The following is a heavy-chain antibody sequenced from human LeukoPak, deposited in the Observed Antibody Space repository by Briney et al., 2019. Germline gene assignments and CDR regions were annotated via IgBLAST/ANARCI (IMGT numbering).Heavy chain of an antibody. Sequence: GGSLRLSCAASGFTFSSYGMSWVRQAPGKGLEWVSAISGSGGSTYYADSVKGRFTISRDDSKNTLYLQMNSLRAEDTAVYYCARDLNWETYWGQGTLVSVSS. D-gene: IGHD7-27*01. CDR1: GFTFSSYG. V-gene: IGHV3-23*01. J-gene: IGHJ4*02. CDR2: ISGSGGST. CDR3: ARDLNWETY.